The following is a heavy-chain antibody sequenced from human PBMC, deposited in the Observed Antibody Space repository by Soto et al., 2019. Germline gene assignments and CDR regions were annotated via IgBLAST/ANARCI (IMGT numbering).Heavy chain of an antibody. Sequence: SSETLSLTCAVSGYSISSGYYWGWIRQPPGMGLEWIGNIYHSGSTYYNPSLKSRVTISVDTSKNQFSLKLSSVTAADTAVYYCARGPPPGDIPPYYSGMDVWGQGTTVTVSS. CDR1: GYSISSGYY. V-gene: IGHV4-38-2*01. D-gene: IGHD3-10*01. CDR2: IYHSGST. J-gene: IGHJ6*02. CDR3: ARGPPPGDIPPYYSGMDV.